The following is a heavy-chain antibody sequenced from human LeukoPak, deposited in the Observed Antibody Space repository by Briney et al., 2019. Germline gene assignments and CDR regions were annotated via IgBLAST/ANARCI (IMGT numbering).Heavy chain of an antibody. D-gene: IGHD3-3*01. Sequence: GGSLRLSCAASGFTFSSYSMNWVRQAPGKGLEWVSYISSSSSTIYYADSVKGRFTISRDNAKKSLYLQMNSLRAEDTAVYYCARGYGRYDFWSGYPDRAYSYFDYWGQGTLVTVSS. CDR1: GFTFSSYS. CDR3: ARGYGRYDFWSGYPDRAYSYFDY. CDR2: ISSSSSTI. V-gene: IGHV3-48*01. J-gene: IGHJ4*02.